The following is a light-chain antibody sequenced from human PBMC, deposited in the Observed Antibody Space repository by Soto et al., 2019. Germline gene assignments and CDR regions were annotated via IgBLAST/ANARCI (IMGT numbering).Light chain of an antibody. Sequence: IVMTQSPATLSLSPGERATLSCRASQSVSSYLAWYQQKPGQAPRLLIYDASNRATGIPARFRGSGSGTDFTLTISSLEPEDFAVYYCEQRTNSPPVTFGGGTKVEI. J-gene: IGKJ4*01. CDR1: QSVSSY. CDR2: DAS. V-gene: IGKV3-11*01. CDR3: EQRTNSPPVT.